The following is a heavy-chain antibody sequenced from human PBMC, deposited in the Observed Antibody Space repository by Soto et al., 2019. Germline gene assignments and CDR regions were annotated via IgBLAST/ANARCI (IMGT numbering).Heavy chain of an antibody. V-gene: IGHV6-1*01. D-gene: IGHD1-26*01. CDR1: GDSVSSNSAA. CDR3: ARDNSGLDFDYNYYYYGMDV. CDR2: TYYRSKWYN. Sequence: SQTLSLTFAISGDSVSSNSAAWNWIRQSPSRGLEWLGRTYYRSKWYNDYAVSVKSRITINPDTSKNQFSLQLNSVTPEDTAVYYCARDNSGLDFDYNYYYYGMDVWGQGTTVTVSS. J-gene: IGHJ6*02.